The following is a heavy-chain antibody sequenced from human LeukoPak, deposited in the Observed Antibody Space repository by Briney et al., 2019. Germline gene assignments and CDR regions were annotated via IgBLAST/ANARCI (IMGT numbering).Heavy chain of an antibody. CDR3: ARTPGGPFDL. V-gene: IGHV3-53*01. CDR2: IYSGGST. CDR1: GFTVSSNY. Sequence: GGSLRLSCAASGFTVSSNYMSWVRQAPGKGLEWVSVIYSGGSTYYADSVKGRFTISRDNAKNTLYLQMNSLRAEDTGVYYCARTPGGPFDLWGQGSLVTVSS. D-gene: IGHD4-23*01. J-gene: IGHJ5*02.